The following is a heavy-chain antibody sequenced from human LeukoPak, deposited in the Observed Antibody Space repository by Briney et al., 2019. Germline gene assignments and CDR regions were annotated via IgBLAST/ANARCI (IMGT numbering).Heavy chain of an antibody. J-gene: IGHJ4*02. CDR3: ARSLPGTRLDY. CDR2: INPNSGGT. Sequence: ASVKVSCKASGYTFTGYYMHWVRQAPGQGLEWMGWINPNSGGTNYAQKFQGRVTMTRDTSISTAYMELSRLRSDDSAVYYCARSLPGTRLDYWGQETLVTVSS. D-gene: IGHD1-7*01. CDR1: GYTFTGYY. V-gene: IGHV1-2*02.